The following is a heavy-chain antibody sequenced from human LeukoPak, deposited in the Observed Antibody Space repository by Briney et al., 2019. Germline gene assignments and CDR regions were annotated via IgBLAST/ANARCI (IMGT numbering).Heavy chain of an antibody. CDR3: ARNGGGLGY. D-gene: IGHD2-8*01. CDR1: GYTFTGNE. J-gene: IGHJ4*02. CDR2: ISPNSGGT. V-gene: IGHV1-2*02. Sequence: ASVKVSCKASGYTFTGNEIFWVRQAPGQGPEYMGWISPNSGGTNYAQKFQGRVTLTRDTSIGTAYMELNRLRSDDTAVYYCARNGGGLGYWGQGTPVTVTS.